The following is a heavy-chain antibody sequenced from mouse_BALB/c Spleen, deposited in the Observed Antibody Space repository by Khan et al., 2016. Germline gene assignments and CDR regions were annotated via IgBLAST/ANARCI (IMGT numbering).Heavy chain of an antibody. Sequence: VQLQQPRPELVKSGATVKLSCTPSDLNIKDTYMHSLKQWPEQGLEWIGMIDPPDGNTIYNPKFQGKATVTSDTSSNTAYLQLSSLTSEDTAGYYCARMARKWGQGTTLTVSS. CDR2: IDPPDGNT. V-gene: IGHV14-3*02. J-gene: IGHJ2*01. CDR1: DLNIKDTY. CDR3: ARMARK.